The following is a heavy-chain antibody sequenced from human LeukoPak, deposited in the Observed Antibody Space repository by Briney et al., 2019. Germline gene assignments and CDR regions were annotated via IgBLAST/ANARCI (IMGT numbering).Heavy chain of an antibody. CDR3: ARDLYGLYYYYYMDV. CDR1: GFTFSDYY. D-gene: IGHD2-8*01. J-gene: IGHJ6*03. V-gene: IGHV3-11*04. Sequence: GGSLRLSCAASGFTFSDYYMSWIRQAPGKGLEWVSYISSSGSTIYYADSVKGRFTISRDNAKNSLYLQMNSLRAEDTAVYYCARDLYGLYYYYYMDVWGKGTTVTVSS. CDR2: ISSSGSTI.